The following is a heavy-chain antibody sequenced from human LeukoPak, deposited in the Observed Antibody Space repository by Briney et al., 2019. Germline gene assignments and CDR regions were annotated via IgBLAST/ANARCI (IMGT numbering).Heavy chain of an antibody. D-gene: IGHD3-16*01. J-gene: IGHJ4*02. CDR2: TNPNSGGT. CDR1: GYTFTGYY. V-gene: IGHV1-2*02. Sequence: GASVKVSRKASGYTFTGYYMHWVRQAPGQGLEWMGWTNPNSGGTNYAQKFQGRVTMTRDTSISTAYMELSRLRSDDTAVYYCARYPYMGFMEYYFDYWGQGTLVTVSS. CDR3: ARYPYMGFMEYYFDY.